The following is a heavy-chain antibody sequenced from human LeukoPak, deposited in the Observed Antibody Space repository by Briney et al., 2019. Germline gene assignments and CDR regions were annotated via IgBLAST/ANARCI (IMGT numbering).Heavy chain of an antibody. CDR3: AKGSGGAAFDP. Sequence: PGGSLRLSCAASGLSFSTSAMSWVRQAPGKGLEWVSVISGSGGETYYADSVKGRFTISRDNSKSTLYLQMNSLRAEDTAVYHCAKGSGGAAFDPWGQGTLVTVSS. V-gene: IGHV3-23*01. CDR1: GLSFSTSA. CDR2: ISGSGGET. D-gene: IGHD2-15*01. J-gene: IGHJ5*02.